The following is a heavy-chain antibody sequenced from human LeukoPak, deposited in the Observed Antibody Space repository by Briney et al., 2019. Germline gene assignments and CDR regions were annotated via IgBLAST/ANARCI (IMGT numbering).Heavy chain of an antibody. CDR2: ISYDGSNK. D-gene: IGHD6-6*01. CDR3: VKFCLSSIAAPFDY. V-gene: IGHV3-30*18. J-gene: IGHJ4*02. Sequence: GGSLRLSCAASGFTFSSYGMHWVRQAPGKGLEWVAVISYDGSNKYYADSVKGRLTISRDNSKNTLYLQMNSLRAEDTAVYYCVKFCLSSIAAPFDYWGQGTLVTVSS. CDR1: GFTFSSYG.